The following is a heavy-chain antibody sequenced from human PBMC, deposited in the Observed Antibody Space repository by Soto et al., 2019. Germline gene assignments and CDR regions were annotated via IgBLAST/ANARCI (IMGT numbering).Heavy chain of an antibody. CDR1: GGTFSSYT. D-gene: IGHD3-10*01. CDR3: AREAGPYYYGSGIPH. V-gene: IGHV1-69*08. CDR2: IIPILGIA. Sequence: QVQLVQSGAEVKKPGSSVKVSCKASGGTFSSYTISWVRQAPGQGLEWMGRIIPILGIANYAQKFQGRVTITADKSTSTAYMELSSLRSEDTAVYYCAREAGPYYYGSGIPHWGQGTLVTVSS. J-gene: IGHJ4*02.